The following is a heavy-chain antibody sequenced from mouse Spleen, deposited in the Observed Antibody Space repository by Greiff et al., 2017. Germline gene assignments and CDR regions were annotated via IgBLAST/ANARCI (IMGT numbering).Heavy chain of an antibody. D-gene: IGHD1-1*01. CDR3: AREGNGSSPGYFDY. Sequence: QVQLQQSGPQLVRPGASVKISCKASGYSFTSYWMHWVKQRPGQGLEWIGMIDPSDSETRLNQKFKDKATLTVDKSSSTAYMQLSSPTSEDSAVYYCAREGNGSSPGYFDYWGQGTTLTVSS. CDR1: GYSFTSYW. J-gene: IGHJ2*01. V-gene: IGHV1S127*01. CDR2: IDPSDSET.